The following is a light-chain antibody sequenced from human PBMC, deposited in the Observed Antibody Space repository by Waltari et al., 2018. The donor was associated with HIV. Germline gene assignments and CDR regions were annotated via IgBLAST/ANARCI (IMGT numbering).Light chain of an antibody. CDR1: SSNIGSTT. V-gene: IGLV1-44*01. Sequence: QSVLTQPPSASGTPGQRVTISCSGSSSNIGSTTVNWYPQLPGTAPKLLIYRNNQRPSGVPERVSGCQSATSASLAISGLQSEDGADYYCAAWDDSLNGVVFGGGTKLTVL. J-gene: IGLJ2*01. CDR3: AAWDDSLNGVV. CDR2: RNN.